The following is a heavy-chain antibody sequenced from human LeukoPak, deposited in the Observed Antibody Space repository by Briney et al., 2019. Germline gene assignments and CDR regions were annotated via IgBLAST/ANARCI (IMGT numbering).Heavy chain of an antibody. CDR2: IWYDGSNK. J-gene: IGHJ4*02. D-gene: IGHD2-15*01. Sequence: GRSLRLSCAASGFTFRSYGMHWVRQAPGKGLEWVAVIWYDGSNKYYADSVKGRFTISRDNSKNTLYLQMNSLRAEDTAVYYRARGPLYYFDYWGQGTLVTVSS. CDR1: GFTFRSYG. CDR3: ARGPLYYFDY. V-gene: IGHV3-33*01.